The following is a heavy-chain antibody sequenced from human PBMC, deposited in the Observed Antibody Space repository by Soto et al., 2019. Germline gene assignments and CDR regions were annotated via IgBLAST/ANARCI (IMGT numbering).Heavy chain of an antibody. Sequence: QPGGSLRLSCAASGFTFSGYWMHWVRQVPGKGLVWVSRIKGDGSSTSYADSVKGRFTISRDNAKNTLYLQMNSLRAEDTAVYYCARDPFGATTYWGQGTLVTVSS. CDR3: ARDPFGATTY. CDR2: IKGDGSST. CDR1: GFTFSGYW. V-gene: IGHV3-74*01. D-gene: IGHD1-26*01. J-gene: IGHJ4*02.